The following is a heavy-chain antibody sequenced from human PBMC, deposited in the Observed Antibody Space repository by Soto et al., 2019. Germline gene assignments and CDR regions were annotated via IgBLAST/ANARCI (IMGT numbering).Heavy chain of an antibody. Sequence: GGSLRLSCAASGFTFSSYSMNWVRQAPGKGLEWVSYISSSSSTIYYADSVKGRFTISRDNAKNSLYLQMNSLRAEDTAVYYCARGHYYGSGSYLAYWGQGTLVTVSS. V-gene: IGHV3-48*01. CDR2: ISSSSSTI. D-gene: IGHD3-10*01. CDR1: GFTFSSYS. CDR3: ARGHYYGSGSYLAY. J-gene: IGHJ4*02.